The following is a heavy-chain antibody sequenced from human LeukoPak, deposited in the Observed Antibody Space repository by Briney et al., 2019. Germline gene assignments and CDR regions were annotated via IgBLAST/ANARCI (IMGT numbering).Heavy chain of an antibody. Sequence: SETLSLTCAVYGGSFSGYYWSWLRQPLGKGLEWIGEINHSGSTNYNPSLKSRVTISVDTSKNQFSLKLSSVTAADTAVYYCARARFGLTNAFDIWGQGTMVTVSS. CDR1: GGSFSGYY. D-gene: IGHD3/OR15-3a*01. V-gene: IGHV4-34*01. CDR2: INHSGST. CDR3: ARARFGLTNAFDI. J-gene: IGHJ3*02.